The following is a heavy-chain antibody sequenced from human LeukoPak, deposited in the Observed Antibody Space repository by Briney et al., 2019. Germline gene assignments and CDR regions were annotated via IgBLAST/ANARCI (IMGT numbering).Heavy chain of an antibody. V-gene: IGHV1-69*04. Sequence: GASVKVSCKASGGTFSSYAISWVRQAPGQGLEWMGRIIPILGIANYAQKFQGRVTITADKSTSTAYMELSSLRSEDTAVYYCARDHIVVVPAAMAHGMDVWGQGTTVTVSS. CDR3: ARDHIVVVPAAMAHGMDV. CDR1: GGTFSSYA. D-gene: IGHD2-2*01. CDR2: IIPILGIA. J-gene: IGHJ6*02.